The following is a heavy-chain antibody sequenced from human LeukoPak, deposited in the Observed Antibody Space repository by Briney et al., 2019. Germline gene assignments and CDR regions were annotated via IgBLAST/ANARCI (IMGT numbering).Heavy chain of an antibody. Sequence: SETLSLTCAVSGYSISSGYYWGWIRQPPGKGLEWIGSIYYSGSTNYNPSLKSRVTISVDTSKNQFSLKLSSVTAADTAVYYCARSGYSYGLAPYIFDYWGQGTLVTVSS. V-gene: IGHV4-38-2*01. D-gene: IGHD5-18*01. CDR1: GYSISSGYY. CDR2: IYYSGST. J-gene: IGHJ4*02. CDR3: ARSGYSYGLAPYIFDY.